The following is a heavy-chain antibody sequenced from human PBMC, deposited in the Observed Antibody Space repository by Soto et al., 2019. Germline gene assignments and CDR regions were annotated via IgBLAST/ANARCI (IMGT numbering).Heavy chain of an antibody. CDR3: ARGIVGAARIKKFDY. J-gene: IGHJ4*01. CDR1: GYTFTSYA. CDR2: INAGNGNT. Sequence: QVQLVQSGAEVKKPGASVKVSCKASGYTFTSYAMHWVRQAPGQRLEWMGWINAGNGNTKYSQKFQGRVTITRDTSASTAYMELSSLRSEDTAVYYCARGIVGAARIKKFDYWGHASLVTVSS. V-gene: IGHV1-3*01. D-gene: IGHD1-26*01.